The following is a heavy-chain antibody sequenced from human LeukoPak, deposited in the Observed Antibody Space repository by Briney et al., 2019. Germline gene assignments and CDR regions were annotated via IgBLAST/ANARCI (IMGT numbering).Heavy chain of an antibody. J-gene: IGHJ4*02. D-gene: IGHD3-22*01. CDR2: ISSSSRYI. CDR1: GFTFSSYS. V-gene: IGHV3-21*01. Sequence: PGGSLRLSCAASGFTFSSYSMNWARQAPGKGLEWGSSISSSSRYIYYADSEKGRFTISRDNAKNSLYLQMNSLRAEDTAVYYCARADYDSSGPDYWGQGTLVTVSS. CDR3: ARADYDSSGPDY.